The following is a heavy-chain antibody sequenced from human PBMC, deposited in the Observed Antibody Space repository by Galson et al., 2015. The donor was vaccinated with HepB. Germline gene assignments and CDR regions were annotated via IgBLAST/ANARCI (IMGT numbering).Heavy chain of an antibody. D-gene: IGHD1-1*01. Sequence: SLILSCAASGFPFSDYGMSWVRQAPGKGLAWVSSIRDRGGSTYNAHSGKGRFTISRDNFRDTLYLQMSSLRADDTAVYYCAKDLGGGTGFYYGMVVWGQGTTVTVSS. V-gene: IGHV3-23*01. J-gene: IGHJ6*02. CDR1: GFPFSDYG. CDR3: AKDLGGGTGFYYGMVV. CDR2: IRDRGGST.